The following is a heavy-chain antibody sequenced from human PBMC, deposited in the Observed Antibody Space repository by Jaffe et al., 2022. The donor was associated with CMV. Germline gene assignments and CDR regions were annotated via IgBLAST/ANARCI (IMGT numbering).Heavy chain of an antibody. Sequence: EVQLVESGGGLVKPGGSLRLSCAASGFTFSSYSMNWVRQAPGKGLEWVSSISSSSSYIYYADSVKGRFTISRDNAKNSLYLQMNSLRAEDTAVYYCARGQDIVVVPAAPFDYWGQGTLVTVSS. D-gene: IGHD2-2*01. CDR1: GFTFSSYS. J-gene: IGHJ4*02. CDR3: ARGQDIVVVPAAPFDY. CDR2: ISSSSSYI. V-gene: IGHV3-21*01.